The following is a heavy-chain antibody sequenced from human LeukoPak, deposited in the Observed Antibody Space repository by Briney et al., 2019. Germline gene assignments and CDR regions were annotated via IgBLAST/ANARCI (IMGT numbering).Heavy chain of an antibody. J-gene: IGHJ6*03. CDR2: ISPYNGTT. CDR1: GYTFMNYG. Sequence: ASAKVSCTASGYTFMNYGVTWVRLAPGQGLEWLGWISPYNGTTKSAYNLQGRLTMATDALTSTAYMELRSLISDDTAVYYCARNYYDSSGYYLLIYYYYYMDVWGKGTTVTVSS. V-gene: IGHV1-18*01. CDR3: ARNYYDSSGYYLLIYYYYYMDV. D-gene: IGHD3-22*01.